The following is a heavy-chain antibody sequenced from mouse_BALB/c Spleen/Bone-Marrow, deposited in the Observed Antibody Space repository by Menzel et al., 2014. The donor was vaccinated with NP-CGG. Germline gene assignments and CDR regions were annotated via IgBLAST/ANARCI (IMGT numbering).Heavy chain of an antibody. CDR2: IWAGGST. D-gene: IGHD1-1*02. CDR1: GFSLTSYG. CDR3: ARDGVYGSHYYAMDY. J-gene: IGHJ4*01. V-gene: IGHV2-9*02. Sequence: VKLVESGPGLVAPSQSLSIPCTVSGFSLTSYGLHWVRQPPGKGLEWLGVIWAGGSTNYNSALMSRLSISKDNSKSQVFLKMNSLQTDDTAMYYCARDGVYGSHYYAMDYWGQGTSVTVSS.